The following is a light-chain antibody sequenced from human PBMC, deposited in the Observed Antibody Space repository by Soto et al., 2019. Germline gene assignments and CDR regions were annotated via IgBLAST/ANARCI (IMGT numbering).Light chain of an antibody. CDR1: ESIDSN. Sequence: EILMTQSPATLSVSPGERATLSCRASESIDSNLAWYQQKPGQAPRLLIYGASTRASDIPARFSGTGSGAEFTLTISSLQSEDFAVYYCQQYHYWWAFGQGSKV. CDR2: GAS. J-gene: IGKJ1*01. V-gene: IGKV3-15*01. CDR3: QQYHYWWA.